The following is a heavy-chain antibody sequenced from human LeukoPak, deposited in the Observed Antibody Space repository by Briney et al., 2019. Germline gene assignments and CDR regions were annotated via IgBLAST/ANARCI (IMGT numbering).Heavy chain of an antibody. V-gene: IGHV1-8*01. J-gene: IGHJ6*02. D-gene: IGHD2-15*01. CDR2: MNPNSGNT. CDR1: GYTFSSYD. Sequence: ASVKVSCKASGYTFSSYDINWVRQATGQGLEWLGWMNPNSGNTGYAQKFQGRVTMTRNTSISTAYMELSSLRSEDTAVYYCARVRGSYYHYGMDVWGQGTTVTVSS. CDR3: ARVRGSYYHYGMDV.